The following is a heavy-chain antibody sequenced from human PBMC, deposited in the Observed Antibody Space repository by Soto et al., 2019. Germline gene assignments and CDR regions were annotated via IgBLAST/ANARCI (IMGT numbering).Heavy chain of an antibody. D-gene: IGHD3-9*01. J-gene: IGHJ5*02. V-gene: IGHV1-18*01. CDR2: ISAYNGNT. CDR1: GYTFTSYG. CDR3: ARHILTGYLSVNWFDP. Sequence: GASVKVSCKASGYTFTSYGISWVRQAPGQGLEWMGWISAYNGNTNYAQKLQGRVTMTTDTSTSTAYMGLRSLRSDDTAVYYCARHILTGYLSVNWFDPWGQGTLVTVSS.